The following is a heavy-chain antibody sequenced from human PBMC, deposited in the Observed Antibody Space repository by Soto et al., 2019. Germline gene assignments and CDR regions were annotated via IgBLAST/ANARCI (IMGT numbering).Heavy chain of an antibody. CDR2: IIPIFGTA. J-gene: IGHJ4*02. D-gene: IGHD6-13*01. Sequence: SVKVSCKASGGTFSSYAISWVRQAPGQGLEWMGGIIPIFGTANYAQKFQGRVTITADESTSTAYMELSSPRSEDTAVYYCARVGDRIAAAGPDWGQGTLVTVPS. CDR1: GGTFSSYA. V-gene: IGHV1-69*13. CDR3: ARVGDRIAAAGPD.